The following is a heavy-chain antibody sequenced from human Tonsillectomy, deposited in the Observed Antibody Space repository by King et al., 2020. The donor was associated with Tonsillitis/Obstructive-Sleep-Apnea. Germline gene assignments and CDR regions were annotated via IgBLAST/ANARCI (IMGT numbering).Heavy chain of an antibody. CDR2: IIPIFGTA. J-gene: IGHJ4*02. V-gene: IGHV1-69*01. CDR3: ARDPSEYSSSYLLYY. Sequence: VQLVESGAEVKKPGSSVKVSCKASGGTFSSYAINWVRQAPGQGLEWMGGIIPIFGTANYAQKFQGRVTITADESTSTAYMELSRLRSEDTAVYYCARDPSEYSSSYLLYYWGQGTLVTVSS. CDR1: GGTFSSYA. D-gene: IGHD6-6*01.